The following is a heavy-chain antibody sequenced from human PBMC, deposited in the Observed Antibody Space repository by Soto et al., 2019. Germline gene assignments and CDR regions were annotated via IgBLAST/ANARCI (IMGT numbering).Heavy chain of an antibody. Sequence: GGSLRLSCAASGFTFSSYGMHWVRQAPGKGLEWVAVISYDGSNKYYADSVKGRFTISRDNSKNTLYLQMNSLRAEDTAVYYCAKDPDMVVTAPHYWGQGTLVTVSS. V-gene: IGHV3-30*18. D-gene: IGHD5-12*01. J-gene: IGHJ4*02. CDR3: AKDPDMVVTAPHY. CDR1: GFTFSSYG. CDR2: ISYDGSNK.